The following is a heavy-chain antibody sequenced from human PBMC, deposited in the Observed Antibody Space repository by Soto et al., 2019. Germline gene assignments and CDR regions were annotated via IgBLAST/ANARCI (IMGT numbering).Heavy chain of an antibody. CDR1: GFTFSSYA. CDR3: ARDLEVAVAGA. CDR2: ISYDGSNK. V-gene: IGHV3-30-3*01. J-gene: IGHJ5*02. Sequence: QGQLVESGGGVVQPGRSLRLSCAASGFTFSSYAMHWVRQAPGKGLEWVAVISYDGSNKYYADSVKGRFTISRDNSKNTLYLQMNSLRAEDTAVYYCARDLEVAVAGAWGQGTLVTVSS. D-gene: IGHD6-19*01.